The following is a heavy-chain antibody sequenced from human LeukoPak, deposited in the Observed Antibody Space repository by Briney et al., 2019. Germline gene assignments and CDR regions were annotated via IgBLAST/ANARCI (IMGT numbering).Heavy chain of an antibody. CDR2: ISSDESST. Sequence: GGSLRLSCAASGFTVSNFWMHWVRQAPGKGLVWVSRISSDESSTTYADSVKGRFTISRDNAKNTLYLKMNTLRAEDTAIYFCARGGFTGTGCPYFDYWGQGTLVTVSS. V-gene: IGHV3-74*01. D-gene: IGHD2-2*01. CDR1: GFTVSNFW. J-gene: IGHJ4*02. CDR3: ARGGFTGTGCPYFDY.